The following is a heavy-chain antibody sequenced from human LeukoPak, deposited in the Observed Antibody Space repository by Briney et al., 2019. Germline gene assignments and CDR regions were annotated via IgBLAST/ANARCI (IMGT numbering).Heavy chain of an antibody. D-gene: IGHD6-6*01. CDR2: IYYTGST. J-gene: IGHJ4*02. V-gene: IGHV4-59*08. CDR1: GGSISSLY. Sequence: PETLSLTCSVSGGSISSLYWSWIRQPPGKGLEWIGYIYYTGSTNYNPSLKSRVTMFVDMAKNQFSLRLSSVTAADTAVYYCARHRAYSSSSPFDYWGQGTLVTVSS. CDR3: ARHRAYSSSSPFDY.